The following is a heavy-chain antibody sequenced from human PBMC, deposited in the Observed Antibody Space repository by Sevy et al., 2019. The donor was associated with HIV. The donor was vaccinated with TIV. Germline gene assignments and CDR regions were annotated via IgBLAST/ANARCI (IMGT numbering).Heavy chain of an antibody. V-gene: IGHV3-15*01. D-gene: IGHD4-4*01. CDR1: AFTFSDAW. CDR2: IKSQTDGGTK. CDR3: STDLPLQSSAFNY. J-gene: IGHJ4*02. Sequence: GGSLRLSCAASAFTFSDAWMSWVRQAPGKGLEWVGHIKSQTDGGTKAYAAPVKGRFTISRDDSENTLYLQMNSLKTEDTAVYFCSTDLPLQSSAFNYWGQGTAVTVSS.